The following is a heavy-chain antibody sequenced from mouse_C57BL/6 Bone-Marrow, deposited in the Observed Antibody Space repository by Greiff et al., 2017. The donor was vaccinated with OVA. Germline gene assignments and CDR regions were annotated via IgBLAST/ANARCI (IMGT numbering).Heavy chain of an antibody. J-gene: IGHJ3*01. CDR2: ISSGSSTI. Sequence: EVKLMESGGGLVKPGGSLKLSCAASGFTFSDYGMHWVRQAPEKGLEWVAYISSGSSTIYYADTVKGRFTISRDNAKNTLFLQMTSLRSEDTAMYYCARWEDSQRGFAYWGQGTLVTVSA. CDR1: GFTFSDYG. CDR3: ARWEDSQRGFAY. D-gene: IGHD3-2*01. V-gene: IGHV5-17*01.